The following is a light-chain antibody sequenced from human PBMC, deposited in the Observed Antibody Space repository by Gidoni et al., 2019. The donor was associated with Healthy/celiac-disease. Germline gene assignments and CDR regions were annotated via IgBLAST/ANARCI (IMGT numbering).Light chain of an antibody. J-gene: IGLJ3*02. CDR3: AAWDDSLNGWV. V-gene: IGLV1-44*01. CDR1: RSNIGSNT. Sequence: QSVLTQPPPAPGTPGQRVTISCSGSRSNIGSNTVNWYQQLPGTAPKLLIYSNNQRPSWVPDRFSGSKSGTSASLAISGLQSEDEADYYCAAWDDSLNGWVFGGGTKLTVL. CDR2: SNN.